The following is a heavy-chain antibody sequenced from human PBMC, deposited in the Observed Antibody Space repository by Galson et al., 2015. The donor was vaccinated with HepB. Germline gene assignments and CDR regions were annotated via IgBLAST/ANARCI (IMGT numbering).Heavy chain of an antibody. D-gene: IGHD3-10*01. V-gene: IGHV3-49*03. CDR3: NKGSGELYLYGIDV. CDR2: IRSKAYGETT. Sequence: SLRLSCATSGLRFGDYSMSWFRQAPGKGLEWIGFIRSKAYGETTEYAASVKDRFIISRDDSKSIGYLQVNSLKTEDTGVYYCNKGSGELYLYGIDVWGQGTTVTVSS. J-gene: IGHJ6*02. CDR1: GLRFGDYS.